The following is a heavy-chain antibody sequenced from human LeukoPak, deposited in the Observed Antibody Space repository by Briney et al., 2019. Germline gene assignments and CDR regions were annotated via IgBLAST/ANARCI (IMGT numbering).Heavy chain of an antibody. CDR3: ARPHSSTWIDAFDI. CDR1: GGSISSGTYY. Sequence: PSETLSLTCTVSGGSISSGTYYWGWIRQPPGKGLEWIASVSYSGNTYYNPSLKSRVTISVDTSKNQFSLKLSSVTAADTAVYYCARPHSSTWIDAFDIWGQGTMVTVSS. V-gene: IGHV4-39*01. CDR2: VSYSGNT. J-gene: IGHJ3*02. D-gene: IGHD6-13*01.